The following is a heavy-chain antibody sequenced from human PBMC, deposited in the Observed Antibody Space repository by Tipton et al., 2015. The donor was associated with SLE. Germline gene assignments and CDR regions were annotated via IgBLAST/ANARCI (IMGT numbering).Heavy chain of an antibody. CDR1: GGTFSDHA. Sequence: QSGPEVRKPGSSVKVSCKASGGTFSDHAVNWVRQAPGQGLEWMGVIIPFFATTNNAEKFQGRVTITADVSTSTALLELSSLTVEDTAVYYCAREIYCSGGDCASAGYGRDGWGQGTTVIVSS. CDR2: IIPFFATT. D-gene: IGHD2-15*01. V-gene: IGHV1-69*01. CDR3: AREIYCSGGDCASAGYGRDG. J-gene: IGHJ6*02.